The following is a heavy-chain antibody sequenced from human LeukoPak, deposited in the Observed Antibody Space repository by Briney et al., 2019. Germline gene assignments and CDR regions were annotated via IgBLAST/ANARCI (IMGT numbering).Heavy chain of an antibody. J-gene: IGHJ4*02. Sequence: PGGSLRLSCAASGFTFSNAYMNWVRQAPGKGLEWVGRIKPKTDGETTEYAAPVKDRFSISRDDSRSMMYLQMNSLKTEDTAVYYCASGGHVDYWGQGTLVTVSS. V-gene: IGHV3-15*07. CDR2: IKPKTDGETT. CDR3: ASGGHVDY. CDR1: GFTFSNAY. D-gene: IGHD2-15*01.